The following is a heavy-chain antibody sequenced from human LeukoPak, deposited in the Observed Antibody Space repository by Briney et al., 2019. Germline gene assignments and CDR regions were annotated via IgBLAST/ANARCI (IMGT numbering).Heavy chain of an antibody. V-gene: IGHV4-59*08. J-gene: IGHJ4*02. D-gene: IGHD4-17*01. CDR3: ARALRDYGDYGILS. CDR1: GGSISGYY. Sequence: SETLSLTCTVSGGSISGYYWNWIRQPPGKGLEWIGYIYYSGTTNYNPSLKSRVTISVDTSKNQFSLKLSSVTAADTAVYYCARALRDYGDYGILSWGQGTLVTVSS. CDR2: IYYSGTT.